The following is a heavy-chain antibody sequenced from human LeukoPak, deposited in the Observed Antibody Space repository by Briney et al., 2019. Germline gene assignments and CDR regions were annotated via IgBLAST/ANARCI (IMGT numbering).Heavy chain of an antibody. V-gene: IGHV3-23*01. CDR1: GFTFSSYA. J-gene: IGHJ4*02. D-gene: IGHD2-2*02. Sequence: GGSLRLSCAASGFTFSSYAMSWVRQVPGKGLEWVSAISGSGGSTYYADSVKGRFTISRDNSKNTLYLQMNSLRAEDTAVYYCAKADCSSTSCYTFNGWGQGTLVTVSS. CDR2: ISGSGGST. CDR3: AKADCSSTSCYTFNG.